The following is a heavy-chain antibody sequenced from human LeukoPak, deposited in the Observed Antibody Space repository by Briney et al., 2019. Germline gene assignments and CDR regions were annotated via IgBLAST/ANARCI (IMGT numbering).Heavy chain of an antibody. J-gene: IGHJ4*02. Sequence: ASVKVSCKASGYTLSGYFMNWVRQAPGQGLEWMGWINPNSGGTNYAQKFQGRVTMTRDTSISTAYMELSSLRSDDTAVYYCARADSAYDFRYWGQGTLVTVSS. CDR3: ARADSAYDFRY. CDR2: INPNSGGT. CDR1: GYTLSGYF. V-gene: IGHV1-2*02. D-gene: IGHD5-12*01.